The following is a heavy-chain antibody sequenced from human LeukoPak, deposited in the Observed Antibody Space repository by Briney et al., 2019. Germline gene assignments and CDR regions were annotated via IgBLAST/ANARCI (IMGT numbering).Heavy chain of an antibody. CDR3: ARGDDFWSGYNWFDP. CDR1: GGSISSYY. CDR2: INHSGST. J-gene: IGHJ5*02. Sequence: SETLSLTCTVSGGSISSYYWSWIRQPPGKGLEWIGEINHSGSTNYNPSLKSRVTIPVDTSKNQFSLKLSSVTAADTAVYYCARGDDFWSGYNWFDPWGQGTLVTVSS. V-gene: IGHV4-34*01. D-gene: IGHD3-3*01.